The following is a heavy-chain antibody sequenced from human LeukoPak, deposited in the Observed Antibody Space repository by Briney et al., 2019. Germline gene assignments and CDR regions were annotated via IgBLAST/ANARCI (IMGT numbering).Heavy chain of an antibody. CDR1: GFTFSGYG. V-gene: IGHV3-33*01. J-gene: IGHJ5*02. D-gene: IGHD6-19*01. Sequence: GGSLRLSCAASGFTFSGYGMHWVRQAPGKGLEWVAVIWYDGSNKYYADSVKGRFTISRDNSKNTLYLQMNSLRAEDTAVYYCAGPGIAVAGGPYNWFDPWGQGTLVTVSS. CDR2: IWYDGSNK. CDR3: AGPGIAVAGGPYNWFDP.